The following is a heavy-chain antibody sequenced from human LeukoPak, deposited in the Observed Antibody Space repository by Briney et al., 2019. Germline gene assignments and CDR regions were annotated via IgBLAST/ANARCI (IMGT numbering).Heavy chain of an antibody. CDR3: AKSVAVAGAYYFDY. CDR1: GFPFTLYN. V-gene: IGHV3-48*04. D-gene: IGHD6-19*01. CDR2: ISSSTNTI. Sequence: GGSLRLSCEVSGFPFTLYNMNWVRQAPGKGLEWLSYISSSTNTIYYADSVKGRFTISRDNAKNTLYLQMNSLRAEDTAVYYCAKSVAVAGAYYFDYWGQGTLVTVSS. J-gene: IGHJ4*02.